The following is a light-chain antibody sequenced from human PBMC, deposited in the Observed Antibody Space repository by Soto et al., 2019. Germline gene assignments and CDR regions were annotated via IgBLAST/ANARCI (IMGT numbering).Light chain of an antibody. V-gene: IGKV3-15*01. Sequence: EIVMTQSPATLSVSPGERATLSCRASQSVTTNLAWYQQKPGQAPRLLIYGASTRATGIPAKFSGSGSGTEFILTISSLQSEDSALEYCQQYDDWPPLTCGGGTKVEIK. CDR1: QSVTTN. CDR2: GAS. J-gene: IGKJ4*02. CDR3: QQYDDWPPLT.